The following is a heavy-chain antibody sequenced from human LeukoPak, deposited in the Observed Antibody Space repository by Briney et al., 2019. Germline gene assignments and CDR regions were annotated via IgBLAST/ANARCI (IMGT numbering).Heavy chain of an antibody. CDR3: AKDTTQWLPTYFDY. Sequence: GGSLRLSCAGSGFTFSSYGMHWVRQAPGKGLEWVAVISYDGSNKYYVDSVKGRFTISRDKSKNTLYLQMNSLRAEDTAVYYCAKDTTQWLPTYFDYWGQGTLVTVSS. D-gene: IGHD6-19*01. V-gene: IGHV3-30*18. CDR2: ISYDGSNK. CDR1: GFTFSSYG. J-gene: IGHJ4*02.